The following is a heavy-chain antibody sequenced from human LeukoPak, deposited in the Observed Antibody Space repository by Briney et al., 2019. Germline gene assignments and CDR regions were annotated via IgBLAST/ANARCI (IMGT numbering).Heavy chain of an antibody. CDR2: INSDGSGT. V-gene: IGHV3-74*01. D-gene: IGHD2-15*01. CDR3: ARGIPDYSSLAY. CDR1: GFTFSNYW. J-gene: IGHJ4*02. Sequence: PGGSLRLSCAASGFTFSNYWMHWVRQAPGKGLVWFSRINSDGSGTVYADSVKGRFTISRDNAKNTLYLQMNSLRVEDTATYFCARGIPDYSSLAYWGQGALVTVSS.